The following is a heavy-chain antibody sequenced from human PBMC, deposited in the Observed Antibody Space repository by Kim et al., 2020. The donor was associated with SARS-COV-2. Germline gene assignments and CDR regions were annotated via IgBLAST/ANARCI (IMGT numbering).Heavy chain of an antibody. J-gene: IGHJ6*02. D-gene: IGHD4-4*01. V-gene: IGHV3-23*01. CDR1: GFTFTTYA. CDR3: AKGIRTAHYNLDV. Sequence: GGSLRLSCATSGFTFTTYAMTWVRQAPGKGLEWVSSTSDSGTATYYADSVQGRFTISRDNSKNTLYLQMNSLRAEDTAVYHCAKGIRTAHYNLDVWDQGTTVTVSS. CDR2: TSDSGTAT.